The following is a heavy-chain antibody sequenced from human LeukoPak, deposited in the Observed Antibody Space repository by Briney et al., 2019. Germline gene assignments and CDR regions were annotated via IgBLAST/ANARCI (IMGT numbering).Heavy chain of an antibody. D-gene: IGHD2-21*02. CDR2: ISYDGSNK. J-gene: IGHJ6*02. CDR1: GFTFSSYA. V-gene: IGHV3-30-3*01. Sequence: GGSLRLSCAASGFTFSSYAMHWVRQAPGKGLEWVAVISYDGSNKYYADSVKGRFTISRDNSKNTLYLQMNSPRAEDTAVYYCASLAPIVVVTAVRMDVWGQGTTVTVSS. CDR3: ASLAPIVVVTAVRMDV.